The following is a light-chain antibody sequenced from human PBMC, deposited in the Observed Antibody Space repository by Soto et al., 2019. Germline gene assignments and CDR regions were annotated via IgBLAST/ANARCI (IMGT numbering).Light chain of an antibody. CDR2: SAS. J-gene: IGKJ2*01. CDR3: QQYDSYPYT. Sequence: EIVMTQSPATLSVSPGEGATLSCRASQSVSSSLAWYQQKPGQAPRLLLYSASTRATGIPARFSGSGSGTEFTLTISRLQSEDFATYYCQQYDSYPYTFGQGTKLEIK. CDR1: QSVSSS. V-gene: IGKV3-15*01.